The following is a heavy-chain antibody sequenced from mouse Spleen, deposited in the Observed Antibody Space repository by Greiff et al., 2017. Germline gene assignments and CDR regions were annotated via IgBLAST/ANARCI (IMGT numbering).Heavy chain of an antibody. CDR1: GYTFTSYW. CDR3: ARSETGTVFAY. V-gene: IGHV1-55*01. CDR2: IDPGSGST. J-gene: IGHJ3*01. D-gene: IGHD4-1*01. Sequence: VQLQQPGAELVKPGASVKMSCKASGYTFTSYWITWVKQRPGQGLEWIGDIDPGSGSTNYNEKFKSKATLTVDTSSSTDYMQLSSLTSEDSAVYYCARSETGTVFAYWGQGTLVTVSA.